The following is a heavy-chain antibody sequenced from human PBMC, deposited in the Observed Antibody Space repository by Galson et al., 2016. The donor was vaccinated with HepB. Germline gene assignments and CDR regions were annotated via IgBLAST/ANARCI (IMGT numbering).Heavy chain of an antibody. J-gene: IGHJ6*03. CDR2: INLSGNT. Sequence: SETLSLTCAVYGGSFSGYYWNWIRQSPGKGLEWIGEINLSGNTNYNPSLKSRVTISLDTSKKQFSLKLSSVTAADTAIYYRARVQKGVVVTWYYYCVDVWGKGTTVTVSS. D-gene: IGHD2-2*01. CDR3: ARVQKGVVVTWYYYCVDV. V-gene: IGHV4-34*01. CDR1: GGSFSGYY.